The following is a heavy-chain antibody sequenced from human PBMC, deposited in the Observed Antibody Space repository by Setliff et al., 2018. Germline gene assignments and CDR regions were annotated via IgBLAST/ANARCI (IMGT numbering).Heavy chain of an antibody. Sequence: GGSLRLSCAASGFTFSDYSMTWIRRAPGKGLEWVAYISGRSGTIYYADSLKDRFSISRDNDKISLYLQMNSLRADDTAVYYCARDYAGRGHGFDIWGHGTLVTVS. CDR1: GFTFSDYS. V-gene: IGHV3-48*01. J-gene: IGHJ3*02. D-gene: IGHD1-26*01. CDR2: ISGRSGTI. CDR3: ARDYAGRGHGFDI.